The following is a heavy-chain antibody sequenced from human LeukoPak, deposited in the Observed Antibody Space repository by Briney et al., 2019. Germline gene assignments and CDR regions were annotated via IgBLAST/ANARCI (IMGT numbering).Heavy chain of an antibody. CDR1: GFTFDDYG. CDR3: ARDPSPSSGWSWWYFQH. Sequence: RDGGSLRLSCAASGFTFDDYGMSWVRQAPGKGLEWVSGINWNGGSTGYADSVKGRFTISRDNAKNSLYLQMNSLRAEDTAVYYCARDPSPSSGWSWWYFQHWGQGTLVTVSS. CDR2: INWNGGST. D-gene: IGHD6-19*01. J-gene: IGHJ1*01. V-gene: IGHV3-20*04.